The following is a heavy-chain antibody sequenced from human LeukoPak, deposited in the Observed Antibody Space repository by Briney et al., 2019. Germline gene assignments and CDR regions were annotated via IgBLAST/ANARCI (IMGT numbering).Heavy chain of an antibody. CDR1: GGSFSGYY. CDR3: ARWSWVSSWFDP. CDR2: INHSRST. J-gene: IGHJ5*02. V-gene: IGHV4-34*01. Sequence: SETLSLTCAVYGGSFSGYYWSWIRQPPGKGLEWIGEINHSRSTNYNPSLKSRVTISVDTSKNQFSLKLSSVTAADTAVYYCARWSWVSSWFDPWGQGTLVTVSS. D-gene: IGHD3-16*01.